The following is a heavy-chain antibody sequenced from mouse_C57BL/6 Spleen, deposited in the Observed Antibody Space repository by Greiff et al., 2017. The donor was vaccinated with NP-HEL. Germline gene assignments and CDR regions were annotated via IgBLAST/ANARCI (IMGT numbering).Heavy chain of an antibody. V-gene: IGHV5-17*01. Sequence: EVHLVESGGGLVKPGGSLKLSCAASGFTFSDYGMHWVRQAPEKGLEWVAYISSGSSTIYYADTVKGRFTISRDNAKNTLFLQMTSLRSEDTAMYYCARGGVTTGYYFDYWGQGTTLTVSS. J-gene: IGHJ2*01. CDR2: ISSGSSTI. CDR3: ARGGVTTGYYFDY. CDR1: GFTFSDYG. D-gene: IGHD2-2*01.